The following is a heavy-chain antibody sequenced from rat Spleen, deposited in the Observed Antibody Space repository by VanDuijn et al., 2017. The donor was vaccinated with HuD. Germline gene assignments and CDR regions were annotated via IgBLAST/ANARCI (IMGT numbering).Heavy chain of an antibody. J-gene: IGHJ2*01. D-gene: IGHD2-3*01. CDR2: ISTGGGNT. Sequence: EVQLVESGGGLVQPGRSMKLSCAASGFTFSNYYMAWVRQAPTKGLEWVASISTGGGNTYYRDSVKGRFTISRDNAKSTLYLQMNSLRSEDTATYYCTREADIPFHYFDYWGQGVLVTVSS. V-gene: IGHV5-25*01. CDR3: TREADIPFHYFDY. CDR1: GFTFSNYY.